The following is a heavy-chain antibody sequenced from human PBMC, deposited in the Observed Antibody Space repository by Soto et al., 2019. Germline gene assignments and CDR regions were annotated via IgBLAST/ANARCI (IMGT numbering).Heavy chain of an antibody. Sequence: PSETLSLTCTVSYGSISVSNVFWGWVRQPPGKGLEWIGNIDYSGTAYFNPSLGTRVTFPVDTSKNQFSLTLYSVTAADTAVYYCARTTGRHIAFWGQGILVTVSS. CDR3: ARTTGRHIAF. D-gene: IGHD4-4*01. J-gene: IGHJ4*02. CDR2: IDYSGTA. CDR1: YGSISVSNVF. V-gene: IGHV4-39*01.